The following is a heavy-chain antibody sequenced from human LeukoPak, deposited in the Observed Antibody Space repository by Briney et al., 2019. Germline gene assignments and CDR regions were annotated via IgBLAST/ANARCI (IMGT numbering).Heavy chain of an antibody. D-gene: IGHD2-2*01. Sequence: GASVKVSCKASGYTFTSYGISWVRQAPGQGLEWMGWISAYNGNTNYAQKLQGRVTMTTDTSTSTAYMELRSLRSDDTAVYYCARSGVPAAINDYGEMDFDYWGQGTLVTVSS. CDR1: GYTFTSYG. CDR2: ISAYNGNT. CDR3: ARSGVPAAINDYGEMDFDY. V-gene: IGHV1-18*01. J-gene: IGHJ4*02.